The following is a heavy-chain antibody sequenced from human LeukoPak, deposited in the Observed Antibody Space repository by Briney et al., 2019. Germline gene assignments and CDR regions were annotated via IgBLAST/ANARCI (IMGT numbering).Heavy chain of an antibody. CDR1: GFTFSSYA. V-gene: IGHV3-23*01. Sequence: EGSLRLSCAASGFTFSSYAMSWVRQAPRKGLEWVSAISGSGGSTYYADSVKGRFTISRDNSKNTLYLQMNSLRAEDTAVYYCAKAPYYYDSSGYRGYFDYWGQGTLVTVSS. CDR2: ISGSGGST. D-gene: IGHD3-22*01. J-gene: IGHJ4*02. CDR3: AKAPYYYDSSGYRGYFDY.